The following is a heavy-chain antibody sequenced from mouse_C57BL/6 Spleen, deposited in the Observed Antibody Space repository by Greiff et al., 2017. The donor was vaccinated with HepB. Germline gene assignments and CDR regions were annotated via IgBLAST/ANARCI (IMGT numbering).Heavy chain of an antibody. J-gene: IGHJ2*01. V-gene: IGHV1-26*01. CDR3: ARRGYYVDY. CDR2: INPNNGGT. CDR1: GYTFTDYY. Sequence: VQLQQSGPELVKPGASVKISCKASGYTFTDYYMNWVKQSHGKSLEWIGDINPNNGGTSYNQKFKGKATLTVDKSSSTAYMELRSLTSEDSAVYYCARRGYYVDYWGQGTTLTVSS.